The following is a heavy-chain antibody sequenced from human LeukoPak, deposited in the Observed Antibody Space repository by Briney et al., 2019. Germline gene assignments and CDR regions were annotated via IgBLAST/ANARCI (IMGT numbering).Heavy chain of an antibody. CDR2: INHSGST. V-gene: IGHV4-34*01. Sequence: SSETLSLTCAVYGGSFSGYYWSWIRQPPGKGLEWIGEINHSGSTNYNPSLKSRVTISVDTFKNQFSLKLSSVTAADTAVYYCARGVAVAGFDYWGQGTLVTVSS. D-gene: IGHD6-19*01. CDR1: GGSFSGYY. J-gene: IGHJ4*02. CDR3: ARGVAVAGFDY.